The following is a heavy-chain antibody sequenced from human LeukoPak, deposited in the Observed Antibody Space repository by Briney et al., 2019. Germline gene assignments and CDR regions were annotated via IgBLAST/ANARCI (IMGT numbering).Heavy chain of an antibody. Sequence: GGSLRLPCAASGFTFSSYAVHWVRQAPGKGLEWVAVISYDGSNKYYADSVKGRFTISRDNSKNTLYLQMNSLRAEDTAVYYCARDLSTSSGDYYAMDVWGQGTTVTVSS. V-gene: IGHV3-30-3*01. CDR2: ISYDGSNK. CDR3: ARDLSTSSGDYYAMDV. D-gene: IGHD6-19*01. J-gene: IGHJ6*02. CDR1: GFTFSSYA.